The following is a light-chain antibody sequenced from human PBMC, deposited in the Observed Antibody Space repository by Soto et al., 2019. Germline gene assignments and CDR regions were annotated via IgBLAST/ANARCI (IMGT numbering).Light chain of an antibody. CDR1: QSISSW. Sequence: DIPMTQSPSTLSASVGDRVTITCRASQSISSWLAWYQQKPGKAPKLLIYKASSLESGVPSKFSGSGSGTKFTLTISSLQPDDFATYYCQQYNSYLYTFGQGTKLEIK. V-gene: IGKV1-5*03. J-gene: IGKJ2*01. CDR2: KAS. CDR3: QQYNSYLYT.